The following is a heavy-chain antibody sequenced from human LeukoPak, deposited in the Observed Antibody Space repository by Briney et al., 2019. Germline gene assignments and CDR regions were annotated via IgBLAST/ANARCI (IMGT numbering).Heavy chain of an antibody. CDR2: IYTSGST. CDR1: GGSTSSYY. Sequence: TPETLSLTCTVSGGSTSSYYWSWIRQPAGKGLEWIGRIYTSGSTYYNPSLKSRVTISVDTSKNQFSLKLSSVTAADTAVYYCARQEYYYGSGSYYPTIGFDPWGQGTLVTVSS. D-gene: IGHD3-10*01. CDR3: ARQEYYYGSGSYYPTIGFDP. V-gene: IGHV4-4*07. J-gene: IGHJ5*02.